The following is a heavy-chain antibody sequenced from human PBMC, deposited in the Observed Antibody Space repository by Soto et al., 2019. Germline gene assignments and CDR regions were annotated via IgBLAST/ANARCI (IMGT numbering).Heavy chain of an antibody. CDR3: ARDFESVYYFDY. Sequence: ASVKVSCKASGYTFTGYYMHWVRQAPGQGLEWMGWINPNSGGTNYAQKFQGRVTMTRDTSISTAYMELSRLRSDDTAVYYCARDFESVYYFDYWGQGTLVTVSS. CDR1: GYTFTGYY. J-gene: IGHJ4*02. D-gene: IGHD3-9*01. CDR2: INPNSGGT. V-gene: IGHV1-2*02.